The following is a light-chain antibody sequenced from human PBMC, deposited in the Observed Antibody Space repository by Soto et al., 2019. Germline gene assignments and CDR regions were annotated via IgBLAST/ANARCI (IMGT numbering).Light chain of an antibody. CDR3: SSYTSSSTLYV. CDR1: SSDVGGYNY. J-gene: IGLJ1*01. Sequence: QSALTQPASVSGSLGQSITISCTGTSSDVGGYNYVSRYQQHPGKAPKLMIYDVSNRPSGVSNRFSGSKSGNTASLTISGLQAEDEADYYCSSYTSSSTLYVFGTGTQLTVL. V-gene: IGLV2-14*01. CDR2: DVS.